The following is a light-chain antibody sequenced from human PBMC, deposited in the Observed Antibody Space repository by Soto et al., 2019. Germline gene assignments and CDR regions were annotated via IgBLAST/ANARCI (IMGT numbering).Light chain of an antibody. V-gene: IGLV2-14*01. CDR2: DVS. Sequence: QSALTQPASVSGSPGQSITISCTGTSSDVGGYNYVSWYQQHPGEAPKLMIYDVSNRPSGVSNRFSGSKSGNTASLTISGLHAEDEADYYCSSYTSSSTLLYVFGTGTKVTVL. CDR1: SSDVGGYNY. J-gene: IGLJ1*01. CDR3: SSYTSSSTLLYV.